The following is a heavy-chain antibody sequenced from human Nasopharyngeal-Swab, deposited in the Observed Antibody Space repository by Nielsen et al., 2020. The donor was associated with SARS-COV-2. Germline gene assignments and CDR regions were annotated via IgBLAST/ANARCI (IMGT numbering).Heavy chain of an antibody. CDR2: IWYDGSNK. CDR1: GFTFSSYG. CDR3: AGGMRERSSSPYYYYYGMDV. D-gene: IGHD6-6*01. J-gene: IGHJ6*02. V-gene: IGHV3-33*01. Sequence: GGSLRLSCAASGFTFSSYGMHWVRQAPGKGLEWVAVIWYDGSNKYYADSVKGRFTISRDNSKNTLYLQMNSLRAEDTAVYYCAGGMRERSSSPYYYYYGMDVWGQGTTVTVSS.